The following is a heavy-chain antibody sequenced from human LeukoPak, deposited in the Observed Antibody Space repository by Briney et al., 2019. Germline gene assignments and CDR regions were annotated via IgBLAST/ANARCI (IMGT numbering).Heavy chain of an antibody. CDR2: IIPILGIA. J-gene: IGHJ6*02. Sequence: GASVKVSCKASGYTFTSYYMHWVRQAPGQGLEWMGRIIPILGIANYAQKFQGRVTITADKSTSTAYMELSSLRSEDTAVYYCAAHDTLRMDVWGQGTTVTVSS. V-gene: IGHV1-69*02. CDR3: AAHDTLRMDV. CDR1: GYTFTSYY.